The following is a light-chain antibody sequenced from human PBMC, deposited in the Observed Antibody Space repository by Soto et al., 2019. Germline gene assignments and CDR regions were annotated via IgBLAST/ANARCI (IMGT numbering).Light chain of an antibody. J-gene: IGLJ2*01. CDR3: NSYAGNDNLV. V-gene: IGLV2-8*01. CDR2: EVN. CDR1: SSDIGAYNY. Sequence: QSVLTQPPSASGSPGQSVSISCSGTSSDIGAYNYVSWYQQHPGSAPKVIIYEVNKRPSGVPDRFSGSKSGNTASLTVSGLRAEDEAEYFCNSYAGNDNLVFGGGTKVTVL.